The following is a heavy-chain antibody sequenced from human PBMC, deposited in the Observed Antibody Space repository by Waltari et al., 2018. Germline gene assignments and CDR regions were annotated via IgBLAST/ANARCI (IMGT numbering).Heavy chain of an antibody. CDR3: ASRIMRFGDQITVIDY. CDR1: GFTVSSNY. D-gene: IGHD3-10*01. V-gene: IGHV3-53*01. Sequence: EVQLVESGGGLIQPGGSLRLSCAASGFTVSSNYMSWVRQAPGKGLDWVSVIYSGGRTYYAASVKGRFTISRDNSKNTLYLQMNSLRAEDTAVYYCASRIMRFGDQITVIDYWGQGTLVTVSS. J-gene: IGHJ4*02. CDR2: IYSGGRT.